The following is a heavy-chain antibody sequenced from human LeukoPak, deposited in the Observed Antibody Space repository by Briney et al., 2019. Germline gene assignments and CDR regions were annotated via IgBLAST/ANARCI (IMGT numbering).Heavy chain of an antibody. J-gene: IGHJ4*02. CDR3: ARARDSGSSRPLFDY. CDR1: GGSISSSSYY. CDR2: IYYSGST. V-gene: IGHV4-61*05. Sequence: SETLSLTCTVSGGSISSSSYYWGWIRQPPGKGLEWIGYIYYSGSTNYNPSLKSRVTISVDTSKNQFSLKLSSVTAADTAVYYCARARDSGSSRPLFDYWGQGTLVTVSS. D-gene: IGHD1-26*01.